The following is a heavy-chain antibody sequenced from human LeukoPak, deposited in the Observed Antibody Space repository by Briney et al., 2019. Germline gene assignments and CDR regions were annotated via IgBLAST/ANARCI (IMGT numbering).Heavy chain of an antibody. CDR1: GYAFTNYG. D-gene: IGHD3-22*01. CDR3: AGSSVGEFYDNTGYYPLDY. Sequence: GASVKVSCKASGYAFTNYGISWMRQAPGQGLEWMGWISAYTGNTNYAQNFQGRVTMTTDTSTSTAFMELRSLRSDDKTVYHCAGSSVGEFYDNTGYYPLDYWGQGTLVTVSS. V-gene: IGHV1-18*01. J-gene: IGHJ4*02. CDR2: ISAYTGNT.